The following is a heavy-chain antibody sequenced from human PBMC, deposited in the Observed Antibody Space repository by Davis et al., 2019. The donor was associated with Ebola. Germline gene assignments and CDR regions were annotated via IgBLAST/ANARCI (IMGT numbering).Heavy chain of an antibody. CDR1: GFTFSSYW. CDR2: IYYSGST. D-gene: IGHD1-26*01. V-gene: IGHV4-39*07. CDR3: ARVGATYEIDY. J-gene: IGHJ4*02. Sequence: GSLRLSCAASGFTFSSYWMSWVRQPPGKGLEWIGSIYYSGSTYYNPSLKSRVTISVDTSKNQFSLKLSSVTAADTAVYYCARVGATYEIDYWGQGTLVTVSS.